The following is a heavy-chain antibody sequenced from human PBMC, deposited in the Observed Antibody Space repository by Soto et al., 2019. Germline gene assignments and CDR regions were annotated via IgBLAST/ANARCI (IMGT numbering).Heavy chain of an antibody. D-gene: IGHD3-16*02. J-gene: IGHJ4*02. V-gene: IGHV3-30*14. CDR1: GFTFSSYA. Sequence: QVQLVESGGGVVQPGRSLRLSCAASGFTFSSYAMHWVRQAPGKGLEWVAVISYDGSNKYYADSVKGRFTISRDNSKNSLYLQMNRLRAEDTAVYYCARDKYRFDYWGQGNLVTVSS. CDR2: ISYDGSNK. CDR3: ARDKYRFDY.